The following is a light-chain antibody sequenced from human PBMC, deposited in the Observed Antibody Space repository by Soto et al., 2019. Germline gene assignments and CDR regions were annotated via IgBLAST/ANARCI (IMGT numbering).Light chain of an antibody. Sequence: AFRMTQSPSSLSASTGDRVTITCRASQGISSYLAWYQQKPGKAPTLLIYAASTLQSGGPSRFSGSGSGTDFTLTISCLQSEDFATYYCQQYDSYPLTFGGGTKVEIK. CDR1: QGISSY. CDR2: AAS. V-gene: IGKV1-8*01. CDR3: QQYDSYPLT. J-gene: IGKJ4*01.